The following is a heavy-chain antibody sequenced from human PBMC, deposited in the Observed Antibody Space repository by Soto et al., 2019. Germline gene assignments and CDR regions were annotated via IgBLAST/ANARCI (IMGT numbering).Heavy chain of an antibody. J-gene: IGHJ4*02. CDR1: GFTFSSFW. CDR3: ARGSGVADY. D-gene: IGHD3-10*01. CDR2: INGDGRST. Sequence: EVQLVESGGGLVQPGGSLRLSCAASGFTFSSFWMHWVRQAPGKGLLWFSRINGDGRSTNYAVSVTGRFTISRDNAKYTVYLQMNGLRAEDTAVYYCARGSGVADYWGQGTLVTVSS. V-gene: IGHV3-74*01.